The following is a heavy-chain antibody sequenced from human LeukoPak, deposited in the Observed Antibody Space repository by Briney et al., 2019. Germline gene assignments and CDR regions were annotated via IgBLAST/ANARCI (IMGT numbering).Heavy chain of an antibody. CDR1: GGSISSSSYY. D-gene: IGHD3-16*01. CDR2: IYSSGDT. V-gene: IGHV4-39*01. Sequence: SETLSLPCTVSGGSISSSSYYWGWIRQPPGKGLEWIGSIYSSGDTYYNPSLRSRVTISVDTSKNQFSLKLRSVTSADTAVYFCARRRSYGEEFDYWGQGTLVTVSS. J-gene: IGHJ4*02. CDR3: ARRRSYGEEFDY.